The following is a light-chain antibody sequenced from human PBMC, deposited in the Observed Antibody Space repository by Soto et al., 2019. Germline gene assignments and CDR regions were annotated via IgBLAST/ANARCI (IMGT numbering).Light chain of an antibody. J-gene: IGKJ1*01. CDR2: WAS. V-gene: IGKV4-1*01. CDR3: QQYYSLWT. Sequence: DIVMTQSPDSLAVSLGERATINCKSSQSVLYSSNNKNYLAWYQQKPGQPPKLFIYWASTRESVVPDRFSGSGSGTDFTLTISSLQAEDVAVYYCQQYYSLWTFGQGTKVEIK. CDR1: QSVLYSSNNKNY.